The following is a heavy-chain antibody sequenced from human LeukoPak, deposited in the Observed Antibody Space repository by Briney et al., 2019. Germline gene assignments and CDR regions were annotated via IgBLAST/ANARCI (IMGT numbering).Heavy chain of an antibody. V-gene: IGHV4-4*07. CDR2: IYTSGST. CDR3: ARVTAVAGTRYFDY. J-gene: IGHJ4*02. D-gene: IGHD6-19*01. CDR1: GGSISSYY. Sequence: PSETLSLTCTVSGGSISSYYWSWIRQPAGKGLEWIGRIYTSGSTNYNPSLKSRVTMSVDTSKNQFSLKLSSVTAADTAVYYCARVTAVAGTRYFDYWGQGTLVTVSS.